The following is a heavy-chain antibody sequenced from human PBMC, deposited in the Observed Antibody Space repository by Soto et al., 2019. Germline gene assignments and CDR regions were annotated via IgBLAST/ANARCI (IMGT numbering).Heavy chain of an antibody. J-gene: IGHJ4*02. CDR3: AREDNGYYYYSSRYFDY. Sequence: GAXVKVSCKASGGTFSSYTISWVRQAPGQGLEWMGRIIPILGIANYAQKFQGRVTMTRDTSTSTVYMELSSLRSEDTAVYYCAREDNGYYYYSSRYFDYWGQGTLVTVSS. CDR1: GGTFSSYT. D-gene: IGHD3-22*01. CDR2: IIPILGIA. V-gene: IGHV1-69*04.